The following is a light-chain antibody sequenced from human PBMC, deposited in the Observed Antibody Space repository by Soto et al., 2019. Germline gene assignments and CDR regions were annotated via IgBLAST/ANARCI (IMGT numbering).Light chain of an antibody. J-gene: IGLJ2*01. Sequence: SYELTQPPSVSVSPGQTARITCSGDALPKQYVYWYQQKSGQAPVLVNYEDSKRPSGFPERFSGSHAGAVATSTISGAQVDDEGEYYCQSRDGSGNPLFRGGTKLTVL. CDR2: EDS. CDR1: ALPKQY. CDR3: QSRDGSGNPL. V-gene: IGLV3-10*01.